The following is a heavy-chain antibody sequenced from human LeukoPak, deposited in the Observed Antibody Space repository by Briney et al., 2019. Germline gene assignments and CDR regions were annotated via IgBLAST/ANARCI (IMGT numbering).Heavy chain of an antibody. CDR2: LRGNGET. J-gene: IGHJ5*02. V-gene: IGHV3-23*01. D-gene: IGHD3-22*01. Sequence: GGSLRLSCAASGFTYSSYAMSWVRQAPARGLEWVASLRGNGETFYADSVKGRCTLFRDNSKNTLYLQMNSLRAEDTAVYYCAKGGNYYDTRFDPWGQGTLVTVSS. CDR1: GFTYSSYA. CDR3: AKGGNYYDTRFDP.